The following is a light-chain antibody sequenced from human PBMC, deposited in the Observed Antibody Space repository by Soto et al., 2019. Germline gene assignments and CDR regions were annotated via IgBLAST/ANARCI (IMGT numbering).Light chain of an antibody. Sequence: EIVMTQSPATLSVSPGERATLSCRASQSVGSKLAWYQQKPGQAPRLLIYGASTRATGIPARFSGSGSGTEFTLTISSLQPEDVATYYCQKYNSGLRTFGGGTTVEIK. CDR2: GAS. V-gene: IGKV3-15*01. CDR3: QKYNSGLRT. CDR1: QSVGSK. J-gene: IGKJ4*01.